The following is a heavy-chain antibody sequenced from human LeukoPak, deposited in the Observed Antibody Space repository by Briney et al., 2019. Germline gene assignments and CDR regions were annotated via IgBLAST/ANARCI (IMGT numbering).Heavy chain of an antibody. CDR3: ARSPPREYPQFPTLQEPLNY. D-gene: IGHD1-14*01. Sequence: GASVKVSCKASGGTFSSYAISWVRQAPGQGLEWMGGIIPIFGTANYAQKFQGRVTITADKSTSTAYMELSSLRSEDTAVYYCARSPPREYPQFPTLQEPLNYWGQGTLVTVSS. CDR2: IIPIFGTA. CDR1: GGTFSSYA. J-gene: IGHJ4*02. V-gene: IGHV1-69*06.